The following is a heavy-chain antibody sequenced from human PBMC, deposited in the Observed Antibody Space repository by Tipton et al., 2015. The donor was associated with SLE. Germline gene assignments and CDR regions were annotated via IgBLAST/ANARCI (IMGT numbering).Heavy chain of an antibody. CDR2: IFYSGST. V-gene: IGHV4-59*01. Sequence: TLSLTCAVYDGSFSGYCWSWIRQPPGKGLEWIGYIFYSGSTDYNPSLKSRVTMSIDTSKSQFSLKLSSVTAADTAVYYCARDEALGYFDSWGLGTLVTVSS. CDR3: ARDEALGYFDS. D-gene: IGHD7-27*01. CDR1: DGSFSGYC. J-gene: IGHJ4*02.